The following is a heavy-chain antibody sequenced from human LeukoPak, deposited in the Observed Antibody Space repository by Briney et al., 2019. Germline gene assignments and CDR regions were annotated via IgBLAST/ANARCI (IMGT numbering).Heavy chain of an antibody. CDR2: VSGSGVST. CDR1: GFTFSTYA. J-gene: IGHJ4*02. CDR3: AKRGMTTVKEGFDY. D-gene: IGHD4-11*01. Sequence: GGPLRLSCAASGFTFSTYAMSWVRQGPGKGLEWVSAVSGSGVSTYYADSVKGRFTISRDNSKNTLYLQMNGLRAEDTAVYYCAKRGMTTVKEGFDYWGQGTLVTVSS. V-gene: IGHV3-23*01.